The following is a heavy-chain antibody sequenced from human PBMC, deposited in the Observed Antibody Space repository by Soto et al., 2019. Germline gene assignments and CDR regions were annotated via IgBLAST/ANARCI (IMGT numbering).Heavy chain of an antibody. J-gene: IGHJ6*04. CDR3: AKRVIPLCNRPTCNNPMDV. D-gene: IGHD3-22*01. CDR1: GFTFSIYA. CDR2: ISGSGDNT. Sequence: EVQLLESGGGLVQPGGSLRLSCAASGFTFSIYAMSWVRQAPGKGLEWVAVISGSGDNTFYADSVKGRFTISRDNSKNTIYLQVNSLRAEDTAVYYCAKRVIPLCNRPTCNNPMDVWRNGTSVTVFS. V-gene: IGHV3-23*01.